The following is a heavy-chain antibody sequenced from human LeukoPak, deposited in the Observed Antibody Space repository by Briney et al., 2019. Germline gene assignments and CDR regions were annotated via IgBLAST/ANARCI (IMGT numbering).Heavy chain of an antibody. CDR3: ARRRYYYDSSGYYFD. D-gene: IGHD3-22*01. CDR1: GVSISSDGYY. Sequence: PSETLSLTCTVSGVSISSDGYYWSWIRQHPGKGLEYIGYIYYNGSTYYNPSLKSRVTISLDTSKNQFSLKLTSVTAADAAVYYCARRRYYYDSSGYYFDWGQGTLVTVSS. CDR2: IYYNGST. V-gene: IGHV4-31*03. J-gene: IGHJ4*02.